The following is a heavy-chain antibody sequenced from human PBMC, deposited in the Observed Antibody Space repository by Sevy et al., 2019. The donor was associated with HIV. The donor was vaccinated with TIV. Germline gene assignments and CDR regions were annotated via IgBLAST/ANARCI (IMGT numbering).Heavy chain of an antibody. CDR1: GITFSSHA. D-gene: IGHD4-17*01. Sequence: GGSLRLSCAASGITFSSHAMHWVRQAPGKGLEWVTIISYDGSNKYYADSVKGRFTISRDNSKNTLYLQMNSLRAQDTAVYYCARADYGDYSGEFDYWGQGTLVTVSS. CDR3: ARADYGDYSGEFDY. V-gene: IGHV3-30-3*01. J-gene: IGHJ4*02. CDR2: ISYDGSNK.